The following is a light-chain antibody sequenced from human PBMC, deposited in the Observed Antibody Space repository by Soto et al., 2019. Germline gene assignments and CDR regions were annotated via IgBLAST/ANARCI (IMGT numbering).Light chain of an antibody. CDR3: TSYTNNNTLV. CDR1: SSDVGGYKY. Sequence: QSVLTQPASVSGSPGQSITISCTGTSSDVGGYKYVSWYQQHPGRAPRLVIYEVTNRPSGVSNRFSGSKSGNTASLTISGLQAEDEANYYCTSYTNNNTLVFGGGTQLTVL. CDR2: EVT. V-gene: IGLV2-14*01. J-gene: IGLJ2*01.